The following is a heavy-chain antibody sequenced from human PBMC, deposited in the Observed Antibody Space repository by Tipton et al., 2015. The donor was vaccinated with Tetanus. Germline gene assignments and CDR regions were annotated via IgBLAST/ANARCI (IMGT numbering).Heavy chain of an antibody. CDR2: INQDESET. D-gene: IGHD2-21*01. J-gene: IGHJ4*02. CDR3: ANKGGGDSDY. Sequence: SLRLSCAASGITFSTSWMTWVRQAPGKGLEWVANINQDESETYYVDSVKGRFTISRDNAKNSLYLQMNSLRAEDTAVYYCANKGGGDSDYWSQGALVTVSS. CDR1: GITFSTSW. V-gene: IGHV3-7*01.